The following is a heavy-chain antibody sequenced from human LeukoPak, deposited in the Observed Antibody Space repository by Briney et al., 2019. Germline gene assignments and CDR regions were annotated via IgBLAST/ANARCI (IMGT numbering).Heavy chain of an antibody. CDR1: GFTFSSSG. J-gene: IGHJ6*03. V-gene: IGHV3-23*01. CDR2: ITGSGGNT. Sequence: PGGSLRLSCAASGFTFSSSGMSWVRQAPGRGLEWVSGITGSGGNTYYADSVKGRFTISRDNSKNTLYLQMNSLRAEDTAIYYCAKNGDRGAYCTGGTCYPYFYYYMDVWGKGATVTI. D-gene: IGHD2-15*01. CDR3: AKNGDRGAYCTGGTCYPYFYYYMDV.